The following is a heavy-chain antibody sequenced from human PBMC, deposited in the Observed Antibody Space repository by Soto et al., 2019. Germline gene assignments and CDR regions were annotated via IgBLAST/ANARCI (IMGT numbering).Heavy chain of an antibody. J-gene: IGHJ6*02. CDR1: GYTFASYG. CDR3: ARGGYYDSSGARNYYFYGMNV. D-gene: IGHD3-22*01. Sequence: QVQLVQSGAEVKKPGASVKVSCKASGYTFASYGIKWVRQAPGQGLEWLGWISPYDGYTHYAQILQGRVSMTTDTSTKTAYMELRSLRSDDTAMYYCARGGYYDSSGARNYYFYGMNVWGQGTTVTVSS. V-gene: IGHV1-18*01. CDR2: ISPYDGYT.